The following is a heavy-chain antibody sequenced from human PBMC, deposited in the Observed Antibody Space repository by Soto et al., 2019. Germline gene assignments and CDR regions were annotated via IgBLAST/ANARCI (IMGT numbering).Heavy chain of an antibody. Sequence: EVQLLESGGGLVQPGGSLRLSCAASGFTFSNYAVTWVRQAPGKGLEWVSTISGSGGSTYYADSVKGRFTISGDNSKYTLDLQRSSRRAGDRAVYYCAKDQGSSWYEIDYWGQGTLVTVSS. D-gene: IGHD6-13*01. CDR1: GFTFSNYA. CDR2: ISGSGGST. V-gene: IGHV3-23*01. J-gene: IGHJ4*02. CDR3: AKDQGSSWYEIDY.